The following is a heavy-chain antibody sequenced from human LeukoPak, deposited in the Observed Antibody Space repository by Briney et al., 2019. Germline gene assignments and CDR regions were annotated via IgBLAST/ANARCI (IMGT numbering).Heavy chain of an antibody. D-gene: IGHD2-15*01. V-gene: IGHV3-7*01. CDR2: IKDDGSEK. J-gene: IGHJ4*02. CDR3: AISLLGFGESLTY. Sequence: GGSLRLSCAASGFNLNTYWMTWVRQAPGKALEWVANIKDDGSEKKYVDSVKGRFTLSRDNAKNSLYLHISTLRDEDTAVYYCAISLLGFGESLTYWGQGTMVTVSS. CDR1: GFNLNTYW.